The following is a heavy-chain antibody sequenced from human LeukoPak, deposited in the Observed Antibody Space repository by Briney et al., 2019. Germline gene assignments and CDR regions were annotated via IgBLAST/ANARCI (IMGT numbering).Heavy chain of an antibody. D-gene: IGHD6-19*01. Sequence: SGTLSLTCTVSGGSISSYYWSWIRQPPGKGLEWIGYIYYSGSTNYNPSLKSRVTISVDTSKNQFSLKLSSVTAADTAVYYCAREDYSGWSQQGVGMDVWGQGTTVTVSS. J-gene: IGHJ6*02. CDR3: AREDYSGWSQQGVGMDV. V-gene: IGHV4-59*01. CDR1: GGSISSYY. CDR2: IYYSGST.